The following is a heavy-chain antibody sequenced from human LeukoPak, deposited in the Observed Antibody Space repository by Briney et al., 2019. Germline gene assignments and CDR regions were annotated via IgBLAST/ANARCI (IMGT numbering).Heavy chain of an antibody. D-gene: IGHD3-16*01. CDR3: ARTSHESVLYWSDP. J-gene: IGHJ5*02. Sequence: ASVKVSCKASGYTFIGYYMHWVRQAPGQGLEWMGWISGYNGNTNYAQKFQGRVTMTTDTSTSTAYMELRSLRSDDTAVYYCARTSHESVLYWSDPWGQGTLVNVSS. CDR2: ISGYNGNT. CDR1: GYTFIGYY. V-gene: IGHV1-18*04.